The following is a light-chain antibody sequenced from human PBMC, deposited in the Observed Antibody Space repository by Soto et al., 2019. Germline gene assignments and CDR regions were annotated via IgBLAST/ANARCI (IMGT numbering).Light chain of an antibody. Sequence: EVVLTQSPATLSVSPGEGATLSCRASQSVNLYLAWYQQKPGQAPRVIIYGVSTRATGVPGRFSGSGSGTEFTLTISTLQSEDSAVYYCQQYNNWPITFGQGKRLEIK. J-gene: IGKJ5*01. CDR3: QQYNNWPIT. CDR1: QSVNLY. CDR2: GVS. V-gene: IGKV3-15*01.